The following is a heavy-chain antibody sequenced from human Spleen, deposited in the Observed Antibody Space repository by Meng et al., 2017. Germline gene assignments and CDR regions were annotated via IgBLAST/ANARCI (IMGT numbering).Heavy chain of an antibody. Sequence: ASVKVSCKASGYTFTSYDINCVRQATGQGPECMGWMNPNSGNTAYAHKFQGRVTIARNTSISTAYMELSSLRSEDTAVYYCAREGWFGEPYGMDVWGQGTMVTVSS. J-gene: IGHJ6*02. V-gene: IGHV1-8*01. D-gene: IGHD3-10*01. CDR2: MNPNSGNT. CDR1: GYTFTSYD. CDR3: AREGWFGEPYGMDV.